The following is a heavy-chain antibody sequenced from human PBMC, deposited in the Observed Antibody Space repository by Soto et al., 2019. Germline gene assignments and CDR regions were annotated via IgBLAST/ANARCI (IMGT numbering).Heavy chain of an antibody. J-gene: IGHJ6*02. CDR2: IGKGGDT. CDR1: GFTFSNYD. V-gene: IGHV3-13*01. CDR3: VRDPAGHGMDV. Sequence: EVQLVESGGDLVQPGGSLRLSCAASGFTFSNYDMQWVRQVTGKGLEWVSSIGKGGDTYYADSVKGRFTISRENAKNSLYLQMSSLRVGDTAVYYCVRDPAGHGMDVWGQGTTVTVSS. D-gene: IGHD3-10*01.